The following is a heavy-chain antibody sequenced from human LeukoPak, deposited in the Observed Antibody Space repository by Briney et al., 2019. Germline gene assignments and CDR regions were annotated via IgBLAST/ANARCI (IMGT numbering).Heavy chain of an antibody. V-gene: IGHV3-23*01. D-gene: IGHD1-26*01. Sequence: GGSLRLSCAASGFTFSSYGMNWVRQAPGEGLEWVSGISGSGDSTYYADSVRGRSTISRDNSKNTLYLQMNSLRAEDTAVYYCATSGGSYWSWGQGTLVTVSS. CDR1: GFTFSSYG. CDR3: ATSGGSYWS. CDR2: ISGSGDST. J-gene: IGHJ5*02.